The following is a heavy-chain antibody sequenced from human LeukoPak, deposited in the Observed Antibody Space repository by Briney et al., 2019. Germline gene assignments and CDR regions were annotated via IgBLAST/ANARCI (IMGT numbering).Heavy chain of an antibody. CDR3: ARDLSKANYYYYMDV. J-gene: IGHJ6*03. V-gene: IGHV4-59*01. CDR2: IYYSGST. CDR1: GGSISSYY. Sequence: SETLSLTCTVSGGSISSYYWSWIRQPPGKGLEWIGYIYYSGSTNYNPSLKSRVTISVDTSKNQFSLKLCSVTAADTAVYDCARDLSKANYYYYMDVWGKGTTVTVSS. D-gene: IGHD2/OR15-2a*01.